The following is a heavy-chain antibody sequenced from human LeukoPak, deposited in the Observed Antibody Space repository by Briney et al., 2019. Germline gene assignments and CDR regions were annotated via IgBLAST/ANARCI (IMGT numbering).Heavy chain of an antibody. CDR1: GGTFTSYA. Sequence: ASVKASCKASGGTFTSYAISWVRQAPGQGPEWMGGIIPIFGTANYAQKFQGRVTITTDKSTSTAYMELSSLRSEDTAVYYCARVAVAGYFDYWGQGTLVTVSS. CDR3: ARVAVAGYFDY. V-gene: IGHV1-69*05. CDR2: IIPIFGTA. D-gene: IGHD6-19*01. J-gene: IGHJ4*02.